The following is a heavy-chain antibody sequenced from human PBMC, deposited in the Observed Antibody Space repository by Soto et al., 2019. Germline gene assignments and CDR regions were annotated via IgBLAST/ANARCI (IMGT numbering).Heavy chain of an antibody. CDR2: IYYSGST. CDR3: ARELGYYDSSGYFDY. Sequence: SETLSLTCTVSGGSISSGGYYWSWIRQHPGKGLEWIGYIYYSGSTYYNPSLKSRVTISVDTSKNQFSLKLSSVTAAYTAVYYCARELGYYDSSGYFDYWGQGTLVTVSS. V-gene: IGHV4-31*03. D-gene: IGHD3-22*01. CDR1: GGSISSGGYY. J-gene: IGHJ4*02.